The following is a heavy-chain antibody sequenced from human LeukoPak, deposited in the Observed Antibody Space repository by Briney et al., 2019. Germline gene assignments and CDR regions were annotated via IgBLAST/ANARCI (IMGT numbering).Heavy chain of an antibody. CDR2: IWYDGSNK. Sequence: GGSLRLSCAASGFTFSSFAMHWVRQSPGKGLEWVAVIWYDGSNKLYADSVKGRFTISRDNSRSTLYLQMNSLSAEDTAVYYCAKDLDSSGHSFWGQGTLVTVST. CDR1: GFTFSSFA. D-gene: IGHD3-22*01. CDR3: AKDLDSSGHSF. V-gene: IGHV3-33*06. J-gene: IGHJ4*02.